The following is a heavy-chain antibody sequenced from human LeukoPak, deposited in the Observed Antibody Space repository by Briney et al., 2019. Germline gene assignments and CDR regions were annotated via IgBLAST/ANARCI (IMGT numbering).Heavy chain of an antibody. CDR1: GGTFSSYA. D-gene: IGHD1-26*01. CDR3: ARGWVEWELATGKDFDY. Sequence: SVKVSCKASGGTFSSYAISWVRQAPGQGLEWMGRIIPILGIANYAQKFQGRVTITADKSTSTAYMELSSLRSEDTAVYYCARGWVEWELATGKDFDYWGQGTLVTVSS. CDR2: IIPILGIA. V-gene: IGHV1-69*04. J-gene: IGHJ4*02.